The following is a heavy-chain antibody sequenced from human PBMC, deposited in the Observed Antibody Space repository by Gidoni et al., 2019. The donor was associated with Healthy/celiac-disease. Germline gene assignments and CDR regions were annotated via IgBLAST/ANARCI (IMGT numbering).Heavy chain of an antibody. Sequence: QVQLQQWGAGLLKPSETLSLTCAVYGGSFSGYYWSWIRQPPGKGLEWIGEINHSGSTNYNPSLKSRVTISVDTSKNQFSLKLSSVTAADTAVYYCARGNDYGDYAPKLWGQGTLVTVSS. D-gene: IGHD4-17*01. CDR2: INHSGST. V-gene: IGHV4-34*01. CDR1: GGSFSGYY. CDR3: ARGNDYGDYAPKL. J-gene: IGHJ4*02.